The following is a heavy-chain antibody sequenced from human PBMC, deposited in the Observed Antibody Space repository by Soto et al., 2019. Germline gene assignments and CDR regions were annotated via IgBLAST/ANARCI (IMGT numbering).Heavy chain of an antibody. V-gene: IGHV1-69*06. J-gene: IGHJ5*02. CDR2: IIPLYGTV. CDR1: GGTFNSYG. CDR3: ARDFDYGDYNWFDP. D-gene: IGHD4-17*01. Sequence: ASVKVSCKASGGTFNSYGISWVRQAPGQGLDWMGVIIPLYGTVNYAQKFQGRVSITADTSISTAYMELSRLRSDDTAVYYCARDFDYGDYNWFDPWGQGTLVTVSS.